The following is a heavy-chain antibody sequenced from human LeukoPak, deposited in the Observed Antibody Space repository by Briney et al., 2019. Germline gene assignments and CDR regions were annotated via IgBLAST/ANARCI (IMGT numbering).Heavy chain of an antibody. CDR2: ISYDGSNK. V-gene: IGHV3-30-3*01. J-gene: IGHJ4*02. CDR1: GFSFSDFP. Sequence: GGSLRLSCAASGFSFSDFPMHWVRQAPGKGLEWVAVISYDGSNKYYADSMKGRFTISRDNSKNTLYLQMNSLRTEDTAVYYCARERQNKDFWSGGDYWGQGTLVTVSS. CDR3: ARERQNKDFWSGGDY. D-gene: IGHD3-3*01.